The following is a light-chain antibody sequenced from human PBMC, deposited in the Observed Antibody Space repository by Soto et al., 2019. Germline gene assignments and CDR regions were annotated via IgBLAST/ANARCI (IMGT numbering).Light chain of an antibody. CDR3: QQYSDWPLT. J-gene: IGKJ5*01. CDR2: GAS. V-gene: IGKV3-15*01. CDR1: QSVSSS. Sequence: ERVMTQSPATLSVSPGERATLSCRASQSVSSSLAWYQQKPGHAPRLLIYGASTRAPGIPARFSGSGSGTEFTLTISSLQSEDFAVYYCQQYSDWPLTFGQGTRLEIK.